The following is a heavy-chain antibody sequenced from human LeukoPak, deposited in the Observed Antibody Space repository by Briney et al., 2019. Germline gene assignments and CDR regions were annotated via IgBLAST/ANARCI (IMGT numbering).Heavy chain of an antibody. Sequence: ASVKVSCKASGYTFTSYYMHWVRQAPGQGLEWMGIINPSGGSTSCAQKFQGRVTMTRDTSTSTVYMELSSLRSEDTAVYYCARDRQWELPFDYWGQGTLVTVSS. CDR3: ARDRQWELPFDY. J-gene: IGHJ4*02. CDR1: GYTFTSYY. V-gene: IGHV1-46*01. CDR2: INPSGGST. D-gene: IGHD1-26*01.